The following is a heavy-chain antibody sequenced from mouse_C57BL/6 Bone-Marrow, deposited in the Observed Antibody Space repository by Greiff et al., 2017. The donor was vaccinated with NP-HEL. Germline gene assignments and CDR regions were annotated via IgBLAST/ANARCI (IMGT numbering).Heavy chain of an antibody. CDR2: ISSGSSTI. CDR1: GFTFSDYG. Sequence: EVKVEESGGGLVKPGGSLKLSCAASGFTFSDYGMHWVRQAPEKGLEWVAYISSGSSTIYYADTVKGRFTISRDNAKNTLFLQMTSLRSEDTAMYYSITTVPFAYWGQGTLVTVSA. V-gene: IGHV5-17*01. J-gene: IGHJ3*01. D-gene: IGHD1-1*01. CDR3: ITTVPFAY.